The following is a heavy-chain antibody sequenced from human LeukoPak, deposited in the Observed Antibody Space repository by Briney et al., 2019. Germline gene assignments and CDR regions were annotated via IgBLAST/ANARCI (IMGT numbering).Heavy chain of an antibody. CDR3: ARASTVTTGLTWFDP. Sequence: SETLSLTCTVSGGSISSYYWSWIRQPPGKGLEWIGYIYYSGSTNSNPSLKSRVTISVDTSKNQFSLKLSSVTAADTAVYYCARASTVTTGLTWFDPWGQGTLVTVSS. J-gene: IGHJ5*02. CDR2: IYYSGST. CDR1: GGSISSYY. D-gene: IGHD4-11*01. V-gene: IGHV4-59*01.